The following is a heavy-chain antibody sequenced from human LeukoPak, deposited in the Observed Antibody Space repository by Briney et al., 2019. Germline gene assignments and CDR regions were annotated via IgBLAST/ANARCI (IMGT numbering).Heavy chain of an antibody. CDR1: GDSIGSGGYY. J-gene: IGHJ3*02. Sequence: PSETLSLTCTVSGDSIGSGGYYWSWIRQPPGKGLEWIGYISHSGSTYYNPSLKSRVIMSVDMSKNQFSLKLSSVTAADTAVYYCARGDYYDSSKAFDIWGQGTMVTVSS. V-gene: IGHV4-30-2*01. CDR2: ISHSGST. CDR3: ARGDYYDSSKAFDI. D-gene: IGHD3-22*01.